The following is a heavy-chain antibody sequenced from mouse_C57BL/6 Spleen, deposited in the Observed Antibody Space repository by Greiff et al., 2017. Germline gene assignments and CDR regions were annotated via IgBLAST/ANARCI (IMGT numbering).Heavy chain of an antibody. J-gene: IGHJ2*01. CDR2: IDPSDSYT. CDR3: ARWSNYFDY. V-gene: IGHV1-69*01. CDR1: GYTFTSYW. D-gene: IGHD5-1*01. Sequence: QVQLQQSGAELVMPGASVKLSCKASGYTFTSYWMHWVKQRPGQGLEWIGEIDPSDSYTNYNQKFKGKSTFTVDKSSSPAYMHLSSLTSEDSAVYYCARWSNYFDYWGQGTTLTVSS.